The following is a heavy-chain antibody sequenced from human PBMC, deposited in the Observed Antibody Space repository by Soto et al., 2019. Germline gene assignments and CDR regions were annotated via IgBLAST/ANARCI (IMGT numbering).Heavy chain of an antibody. D-gene: IGHD3-9*01. CDR3: ALGLAALLGWFEA. J-gene: IGHJ5*02. CDR2: VNAGNGNT. CDR1: GFTFRSYA. Sequence: QVQLVQSAADVKKPGASVRVSCEANGFTFRSYAVHWLRQAPEQRFEWMGWVNAGNGNTKYSQKFQGRLSLTRDTSASASYMELHSLTSEDTSVYYCALGLAALLGWFEAWGQGTLISVSS. V-gene: IGHV1-3*01.